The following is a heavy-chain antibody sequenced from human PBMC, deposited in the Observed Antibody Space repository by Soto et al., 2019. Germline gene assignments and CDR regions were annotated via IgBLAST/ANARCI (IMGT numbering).Heavy chain of an antibody. Sequence: LRLSCAASGFTFSSYDMHWVRQATGKGLEWVSAIGTAGDTYYPGSVKGRFTISRENAKNSLYLQMNSLRAEDTAVYYCARGDRYSSGSGSYYYYGMDVWGQGTTVTVSS. D-gene: IGHD6-19*01. CDR1: GFTFSSYD. CDR2: IGTAGDT. J-gene: IGHJ6*02. CDR3: ARGDRYSSGSGSYYYYGMDV. V-gene: IGHV3-13*01.